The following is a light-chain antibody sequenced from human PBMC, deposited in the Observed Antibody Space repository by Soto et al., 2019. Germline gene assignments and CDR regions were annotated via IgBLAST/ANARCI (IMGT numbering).Light chain of an antibody. CDR2: AAS. J-gene: IGKJ2*01. Sequence: DIQMTQSPSSLSASVGDRVTITCRPSQSIDNFLNWYQQKPGKAPNLLIYAASSLRSGVSSRFSGSGSGTDFTLTISSLQPEDSATYYCQQSYSLPYTFGQGTKVDIK. V-gene: IGKV1-39*01. CDR1: QSIDNF. CDR3: QQSYSLPYT.